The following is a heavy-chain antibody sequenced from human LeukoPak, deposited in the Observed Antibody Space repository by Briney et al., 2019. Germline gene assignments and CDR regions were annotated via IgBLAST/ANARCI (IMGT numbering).Heavy chain of an antibody. CDR1: GFNFDRYT. J-gene: IGHJ6*02. CDR2: AGWAGGTT. V-gene: IGHV3-43*01. CDR3: AKATLNYDLAGYYYGMDV. Sequence: GGALRLSCATSGFNFDRYTIHWVRQAPGKGLEGVSLAGWAGGTTFYSGSVRGRFTISRDSGRKSVYLQMNSLRPEDTALYYCAKATLNYDLAGYYYGMDVWGQGTTVAVSS. D-gene: IGHD3-16*01.